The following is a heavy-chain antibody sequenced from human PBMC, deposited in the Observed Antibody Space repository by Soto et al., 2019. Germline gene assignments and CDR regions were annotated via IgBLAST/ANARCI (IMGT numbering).Heavy chain of an antibody. CDR3: AKDGGADSYRFDY. V-gene: IGHV3-7*03. Sequence: GGSLRLSCATSGFSFSNYWMTWVRQAPGKGLEWVANIKQDGSEDFYVASVKGRFTNSRENAKNSLYLQMNSLRVEDTAVYFCAKDGGADSYRFDYWGQGSLVTVSS. CDR2: IKQDGSED. CDR1: GFSFSNYW. J-gene: IGHJ4*02. D-gene: IGHD2-21*02.